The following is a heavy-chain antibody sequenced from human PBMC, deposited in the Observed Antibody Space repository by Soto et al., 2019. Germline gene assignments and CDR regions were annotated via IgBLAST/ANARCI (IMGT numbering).Heavy chain of an antibody. D-gene: IGHD6-6*01. V-gene: IGHV1-18*01. CDR3: AREGQLGY. CDR2: ISGYNGNT. J-gene: IGHJ4*02. CDR1: GYTFTNYG. Sequence: AASVKVSCKASGYTFTNYGFSWVRQAPGQGLEWMGWISGYNGNTNYAERLQGRVTMTTDTSTSTAYMELKSLRYDDTAVYYCAREGQLGYWGQGTSVTVSS.